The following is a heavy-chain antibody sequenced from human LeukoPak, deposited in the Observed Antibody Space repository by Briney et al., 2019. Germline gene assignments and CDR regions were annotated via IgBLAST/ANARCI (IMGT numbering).Heavy chain of an antibody. D-gene: IGHD3-10*01. Sequence: SVKVSCKASGGTFSSYAISWVRQAPGQGLEWMGRIIPILGIANYAQKFQGRVTITADKSTSTAYMGLSSLRSEDTAVYYCGREGITMVRGVTLYNWFEHWGQGTLVTVYS. CDR2: IIPILGIA. CDR3: GREGITMVRGVTLYNWFEH. V-gene: IGHV1-69*04. J-gene: IGHJ5*02. CDR1: GGTFSSYA.